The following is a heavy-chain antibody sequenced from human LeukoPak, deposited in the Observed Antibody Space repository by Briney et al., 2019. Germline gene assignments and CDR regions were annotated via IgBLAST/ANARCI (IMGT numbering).Heavy chain of an antibody. V-gene: IGHV4-59*01. Sequence: SETLSLTCTVSGGSISGYYWSWIRQPPGKGLEWLGYIYYSGSTKYNPSLRSRVTISVDTSKNQFSLKLSSVTAADTAVYYCARVEGYCSGGSCYEYFQHWGQGTLVTVPS. CDR1: GGSISGYY. J-gene: IGHJ1*01. CDR2: IYYSGST. CDR3: ARVEGYCSGGSCYEYFQH. D-gene: IGHD2-15*01.